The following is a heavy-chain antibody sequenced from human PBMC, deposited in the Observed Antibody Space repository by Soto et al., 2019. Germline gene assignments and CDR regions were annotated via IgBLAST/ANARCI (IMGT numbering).Heavy chain of an antibody. J-gene: IGHJ6*03. D-gene: IGHD3-3*01. CDR3: ASVSPSFVEWFPLDYYYMDV. V-gene: IGHV1-18*01. CDR1: GYTFTSYG. CDR2: ISAYNGNT. Sequence: ASVKVSCKASGYTFTSYGISWVRQAPGQGLEWMGWISAYNGNTNYAQKLQGRVTMTTDTSTSTAYMELRSLRSDDTAVYYCASVSPSFVEWFPLDYYYMDVWGTGTTVTVFS.